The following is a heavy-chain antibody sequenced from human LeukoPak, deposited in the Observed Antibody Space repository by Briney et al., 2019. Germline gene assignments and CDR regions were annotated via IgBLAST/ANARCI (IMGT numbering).Heavy chain of an antibody. CDR2: ISGSGGST. CDR1: GFTFSSYA. CDR3: ANLKRPVVVVAANGFDY. V-gene: IGHV3-23*01. Sequence: GGSLRLSCAASGFTFSSYAMSWVRQAPGKGLEWVSAISGSGGSTYYADSVKGRFTISRDNSKNTLYLQMNSLRAEDTAVYYCANLKRPVVVVAANGFDYWGQGTLVTVSS. D-gene: IGHD2-15*01. J-gene: IGHJ4*02.